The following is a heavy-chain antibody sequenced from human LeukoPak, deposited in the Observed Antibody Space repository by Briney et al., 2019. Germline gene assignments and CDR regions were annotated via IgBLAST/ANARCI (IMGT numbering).Heavy chain of an antibody. Sequence: SETLSLTCTVSGASISSYYWSWIRQPPGKGLEWIGYIYYSGSTNYNPSLKSRVTISVDTSKNQFSLKLSSVTAADTAVYYCARGREWEPKVFDYWGQGTLVTVSS. V-gene: IGHV4-59*01. CDR2: IYYSGST. D-gene: IGHD1-26*01. CDR3: ARGREWEPKVFDY. CDR1: GASISSYY. J-gene: IGHJ4*02.